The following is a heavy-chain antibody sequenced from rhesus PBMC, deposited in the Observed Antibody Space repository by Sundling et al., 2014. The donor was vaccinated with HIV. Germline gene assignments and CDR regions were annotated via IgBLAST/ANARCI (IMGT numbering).Heavy chain of an antibody. CDR3: AIRRAVVSSGGFDV. J-gene: IGHJ5-1*01. V-gene: IGHV4-93*02. CDR2: IHSSSGNT. CDR1: GGSIITGYW. Sequence: QVQLQESGPGLVKPSETLSLTCVVSGGSIITGYWWSWIRQSPGKGLEWIGSIHSSSGNTDYNPSLKSRVTLSVDTSKSQLSLNLNSVTAADTAVYYCAIRRAVVSSGGFDVWGPGVFVTVSS. D-gene: IGHD2-39*02.